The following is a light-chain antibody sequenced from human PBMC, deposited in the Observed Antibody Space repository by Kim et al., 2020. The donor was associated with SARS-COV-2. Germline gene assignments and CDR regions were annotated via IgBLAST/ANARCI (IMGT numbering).Light chain of an antibody. J-gene: IGLJ2*01. V-gene: IGLV1-44*01. Sequence: QSVLTQPPSASGTPGQRLTISCSGSSSNIGGNSVNWYQQLPGTAPKLLIQSSTQRPSGVPDRFSGSKSGTSASLAISGLQSDDEATYYCASWDDRVNVDVFGGGTQLTVL. CDR1: SSNIGGNS. CDR3: ASWDDRVNVDV. CDR2: SST.